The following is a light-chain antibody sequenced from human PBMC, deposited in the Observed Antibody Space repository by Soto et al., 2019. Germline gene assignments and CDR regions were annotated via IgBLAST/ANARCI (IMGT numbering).Light chain of an antibody. V-gene: IGKV3-11*01. Sequence: EIVLTQSPATLSLSPGERATLSCRASQSVSSSLAWYQQNPGQAPSLLIYDASNRATGIPARFSGSGSGTDFTLTISCLEPEDFAVYYCHQRSNWPPYTFGQGTKLEIK. CDR3: HQRSNWPPYT. CDR1: QSVSSS. CDR2: DAS. J-gene: IGKJ2*01.